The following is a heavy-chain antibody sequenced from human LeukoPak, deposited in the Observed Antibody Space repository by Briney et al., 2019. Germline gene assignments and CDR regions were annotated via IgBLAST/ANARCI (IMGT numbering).Heavy chain of an antibody. Sequence: SETLSLTCTVSRGSISSSSHYWGWVRQPPGKGLEWVGSVYYSGITHYNPSLKSRVTISVDTSKNQFSLKLSSVTAADTAVYYCERHNMSYCRSTSCSEGYGMDVWGQGTTVTVSS. D-gene: IGHD2-2*01. CDR2: VYYSGIT. CDR1: RGSISSSSHY. CDR3: ERHNMSYCRSTSCSEGYGMDV. J-gene: IGHJ6*02. V-gene: IGHV4-39*01.